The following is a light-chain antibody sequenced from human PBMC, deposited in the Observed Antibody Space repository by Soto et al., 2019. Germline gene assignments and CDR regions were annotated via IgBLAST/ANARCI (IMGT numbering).Light chain of an antibody. J-gene: IGKJ1*01. V-gene: IGKV1-39*01. CDR1: PDISRY. CDR3: HQSYSTPSWT. CDR2: AAA. Sequence: DIQMTQSPSSLSASVGDRVTLTCRESPDISRYLNVYQQKPGKAPKPLIYAAATLQMGVPSRFSGSGSGTDFTLTISSLQPEDFASYSCHQSYSTPSWTFGQGTKVDIK.